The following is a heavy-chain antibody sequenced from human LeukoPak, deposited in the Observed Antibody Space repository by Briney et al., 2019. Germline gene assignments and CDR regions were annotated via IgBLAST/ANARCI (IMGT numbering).Heavy chain of an antibody. CDR1: GFYFRDHW. CDR3: VKNDGWFHLAQ. J-gene: IGHJ4*02. CDR2: IKTDGSET. D-gene: IGHD6-19*01. V-gene: IGHV3-7*03. Sequence: GGSLRLSCAASGFYFRDHWMDWVRQAPGKGLEWVGHIKTDGSETYYLDSLKGRISISRDDTNNALYLQMNSLRVEDTAIYYCVKNDGWFHLAQWGQGTLVTVSS.